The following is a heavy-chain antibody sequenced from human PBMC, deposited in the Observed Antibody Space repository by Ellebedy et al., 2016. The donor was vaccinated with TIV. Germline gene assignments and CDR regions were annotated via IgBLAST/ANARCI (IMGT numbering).Heavy chain of an antibody. Sequence: GESLKISCKGSGYSFTSYWIGWVRQMPGKGLEWMGIIYPGDSDTRYSPSFQGQVTISADKSISTAYLQWSSLKAADTAMYYCARVGEVAATPCSYWGQGTLVTVSS. CDR1: GYSFTSYW. V-gene: IGHV5-51*01. CDR3: ARVGEVAATPCSY. D-gene: IGHD2-15*01. CDR2: IYPGDSDT. J-gene: IGHJ4*02.